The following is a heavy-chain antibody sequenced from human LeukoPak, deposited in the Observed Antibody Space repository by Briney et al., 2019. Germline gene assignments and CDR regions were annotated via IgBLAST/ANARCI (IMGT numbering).Heavy chain of an antibody. CDR1: GGSISSYY. CDR2: IYYSGST. Sequence: PSETLSLTCIVSGGSISSYYWSWIRQSPGKGLEWIGYIYYSGSTNYNPSLKSRVTISVDTSKNQFSLKLSSVTAADTAVYYCASGKTYYDFWSGYYFDYWGQGTLVTVSS. CDR3: ASGKTYYDFWSGYYFDY. J-gene: IGHJ4*02. D-gene: IGHD3-3*01. V-gene: IGHV4-59*08.